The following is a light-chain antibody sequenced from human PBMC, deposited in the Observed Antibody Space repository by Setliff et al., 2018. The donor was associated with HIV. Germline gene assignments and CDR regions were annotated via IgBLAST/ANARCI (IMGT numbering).Light chain of an antibody. J-gene: IGLJ1*01. Sequence: QSVLTQPASVSGSPGQSITISCTGTSRDVGGYNYVSWYQQHPGKAPKLMIYDVSDRPSGVSNRFSGSKSDNTASLTISGLQAEDEGDYYCSSYTGSRNYVFGTGTKVTVL. CDR2: DVS. CDR1: SRDVGGYNY. CDR3: SSYTGSRNYV. V-gene: IGLV2-14*01.